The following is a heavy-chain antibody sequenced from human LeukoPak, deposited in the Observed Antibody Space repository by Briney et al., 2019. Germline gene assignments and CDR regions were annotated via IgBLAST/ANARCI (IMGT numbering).Heavy chain of an antibody. Sequence: GGSLRLSCAASGFTFSSYGMHWVRQAPGKGLEWVANIKQDGSEKYYVDSVKGRFTISRDNAKNSLYLQMNSLRAEDTAVYYCARDARDFWSGPNYYYYMDVWGKGTTVTVSS. CDR3: ARDARDFWSGPNYYYYMDV. CDR1: GFTFSSYG. D-gene: IGHD3-3*01. V-gene: IGHV3-7*01. J-gene: IGHJ6*03. CDR2: IKQDGSEK.